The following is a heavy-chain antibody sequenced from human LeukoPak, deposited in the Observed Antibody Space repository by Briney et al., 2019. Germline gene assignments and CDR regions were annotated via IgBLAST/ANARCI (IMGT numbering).Heavy chain of an antibody. Sequence: GGSLRLSCTASGFPVSSNYMTWVRQAPGKGLEWVSVIYTGGNTDHADSVQGRFTLSRDNSKNTLYLHMNSLRVEDTAVYYCARGRPPCYFDYWGQGTLVTVSS. CDR3: ARGRPPCYFDY. V-gene: IGHV3-53*01. J-gene: IGHJ4*02. CDR1: GFPVSSNY. CDR2: IYTGGNT.